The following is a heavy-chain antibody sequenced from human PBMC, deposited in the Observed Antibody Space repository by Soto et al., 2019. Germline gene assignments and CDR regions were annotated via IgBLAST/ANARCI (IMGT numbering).Heavy chain of an antibody. Sequence: TLTLTCTVYGPAIYIGGYYWSWMLQHPGKGLEWMGDIYHTGKTYYNPSLESRVTMSVDTSKNQFSLKLASVTAGDTAFYFCAKNGSSTATWIDPWGQGTLVTVSS. CDR1: GPAIYIGGYY. CDR2: IYHTGKT. J-gene: IGHJ5*02. V-gene: IGHV4-31*03. D-gene: IGHD2-2*01. CDR3: AKNGSSTATWIDP.